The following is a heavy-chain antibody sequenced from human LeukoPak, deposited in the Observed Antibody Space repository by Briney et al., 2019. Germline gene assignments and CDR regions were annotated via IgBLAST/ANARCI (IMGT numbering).Heavy chain of an antibody. Sequence: PGGSLRLSCAASGFTFSSYGMHWVRQAPGKGLEWVAFIRYDGSNKYYADSVKGRFTISRDNAKNSLYLQMNSLRAEDTAVYYCARDLSSSSYYFDYWGQGTLVTVSS. V-gene: IGHV3-30*02. CDR1: GFTFSSYG. CDR2: IRYDGSNK. CDR3: ARDLSSSSYYFDY. J-gene: IGHJ4*02. D-gene: IGHD6-6*01.